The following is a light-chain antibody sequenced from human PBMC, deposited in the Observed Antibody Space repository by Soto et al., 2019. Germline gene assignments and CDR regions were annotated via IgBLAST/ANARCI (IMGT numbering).Light chain of an antibody. CDR1: SSNIGSNY. CDR3: AAWDGSLNGWV. CDR2: SNR. Sequence: QSVLTQPPSASGTPGQRVTISCSGSSSNIGSNYVSWYQQLPGTAPKLLIYSNRQRPSGVPDRFSGSKSGTSASLAISGLRSEDEADYYCAAWDGSLNGWVFGGGTKVTVL. J-gene: IGLJ3*02. V-gene: IGLV1-47*02.